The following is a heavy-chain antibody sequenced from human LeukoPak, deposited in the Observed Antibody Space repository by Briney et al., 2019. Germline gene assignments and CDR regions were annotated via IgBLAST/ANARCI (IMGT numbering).Heavy chain of an antibody. CDR3: ARVFSANYDSSGYYYIDAFDI. J-gene: IGHJ3*02. D-gene: IGHD3-22*01. V-gene: IGHV4-34*01. CDR2: INHSGST. Sequence: PSETLSLTCAVYGGSFSGYYWSWIRQPPGKGLEWIGEINHSGSTNYNPSLKSRVTISVDTSKNQFSLKLSSVTAADTAVYYCARVFSANYDSSGYYYIDAFDIWGQGTMVTVSS. CDR1: GGSFSGYY.